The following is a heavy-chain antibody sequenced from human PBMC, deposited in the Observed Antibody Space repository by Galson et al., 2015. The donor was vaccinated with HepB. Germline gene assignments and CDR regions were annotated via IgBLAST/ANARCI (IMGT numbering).Heavy chain of an antibody. CDR1: GYNFTSYY. V-gene: IGHV1-46*01. J-gene: IGHJ6*02. Sequence: SVKVSCKASGYNFTSYYIHCVRQAPGQGLEWMGVIDPSGGSTSYPQRFQDRVTMTRDTSTSTVYMELSSLRSEDTAVYYCARCDTAMANYYYYGMDVWGQGTTVTVSS. D-gene: IGHD5-18*01. CDR2: IDPSGGST. CDR3: ARCDTAMANYYYYGMDV.